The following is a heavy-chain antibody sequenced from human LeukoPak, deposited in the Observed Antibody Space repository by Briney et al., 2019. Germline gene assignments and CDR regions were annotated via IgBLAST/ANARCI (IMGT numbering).Heavy chain of an antibody. CDR1: AFSFSDYY. Sequence: PGGSLRLSCAASAFSFSDYYMNRIRQAPGKGLEWVSYISTSGSTIYYADSVKGRFTISRDNAKNSLYLQMNSLRAEDTAVYYCARQGTTISGRMSYYYGMDVWGQGTTVTVSS. D-gene: IGHD1-26*01. CDR2: ISTSGSTI. V-gene: IGHV3-11*01. CDR3: ARQGTTISGRMSYYYGMDV. J-gene: IGHJ6*02.